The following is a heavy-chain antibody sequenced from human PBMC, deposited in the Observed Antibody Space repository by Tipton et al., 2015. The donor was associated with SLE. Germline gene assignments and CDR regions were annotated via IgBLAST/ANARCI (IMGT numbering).Heavy chain of an antibody. CDR3: ARMGYYYYYMDV. CDR2: IYYSGST. J-gene: IGHJ6*03. V-gene: IGHV4-61*08. CDR1: GGSISSGGYY. Sequence: TLSLTCTVSGGSISSGGYYWSWIRQPPGKGLEWIGDIYYSGSTNYNPSLKSRVTISVDTSKNQFSLKLSSVTAADTAVYYCARMGYYYYYMDVWGKGTTVTVSS.